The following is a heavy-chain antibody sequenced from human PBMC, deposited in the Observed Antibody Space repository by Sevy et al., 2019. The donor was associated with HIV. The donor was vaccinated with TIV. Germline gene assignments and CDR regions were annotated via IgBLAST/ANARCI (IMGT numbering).Heavy chain of an antibody. CDR3: SRGTLRGPGDY. D-gene: IGHD3-10*01. J-gene: IGHJ4*02. CDR1: AFTVSSNY. V-gene: IGHV3-53*01. Sequence: GGSLRLSCAASAFTVSSNYVSWVRQAPGKGLEWVSVIYSGGSTYYADSVKGRFTMSRDNSRNTLYLQMNSLSAEDTAVYYCSRGTLRGPGDYWGQGTLVTVSS. CDR2: IYSGGST.